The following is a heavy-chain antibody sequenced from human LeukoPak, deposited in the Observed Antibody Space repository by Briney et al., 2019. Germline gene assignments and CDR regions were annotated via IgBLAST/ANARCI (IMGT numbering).Heavy chain of an antibody. CDR3: ARDLNPVAGTTGASGY. CDR1: GYTFTSYY. CDR2: INTNTGNP. J-gene: IGHJ4*02. D-gene: IGHD1-1*01. Sequence: ASVKVSCKASGYTFTSYYMHWVRQAPGQGLEWMGWINTNTGNPTYAQGFTGRFVFSLDTSVSTAYLQISSLKAEDTAVYYCARDLNPVAGTTGASGYWGQGTLVTVSS. V-gene: IGHV7-4-1*02.